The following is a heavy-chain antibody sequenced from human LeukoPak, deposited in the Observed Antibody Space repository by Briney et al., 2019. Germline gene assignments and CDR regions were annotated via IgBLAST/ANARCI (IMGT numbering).Heavy chain of an antibody. CDR2: INPSGGST. Sequence: ASVKVSCKASGYTFTSYYMHWVRQAPGQGLEWIGIINPSGGSTSYAQKFQGRVTMTRDTSTSTVYMELSSLRSEDTAVYYCARDLALVRDGGSFDYYYYMDVWGKGTTVAVSS. V-gene: IGHV1-46*01. CDR3: ARDLALVRDGGSFDYYYYMDV. CDR1: GYTFTSYY. J-gene: IGHJ6*03. D-gene: IGHD1-26*01.